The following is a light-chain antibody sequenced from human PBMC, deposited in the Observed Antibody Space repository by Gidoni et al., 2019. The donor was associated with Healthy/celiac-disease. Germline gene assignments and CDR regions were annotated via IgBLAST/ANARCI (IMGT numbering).Light chain of an antibody. CDR2: GKN. CDR1: SLRSYY. Sequence: SSELTQDPAVSVALGQTVRFTCQGDSLRSYYASWYQQKPGQAPVLVIYGKNNRPSGIPDRFSGSSSGNTAALTITGAQAEDEADYYCNTRDSSGNHHVFGTGTKVTVL. J-gene: IGLJ1*01. CDR3: NTRDSSGNHHV. V-gene: IGLV3-19*01.